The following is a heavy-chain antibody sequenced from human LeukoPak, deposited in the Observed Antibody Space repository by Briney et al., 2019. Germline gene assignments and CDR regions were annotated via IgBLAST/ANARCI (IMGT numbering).Heavy chain of an antibody. V-gene: IGHV1-2*02. D-gene: IGHD3-22*01. CDR2: MDPKSGEA. CDR1: GYTFTSYY. Sequence: ASVKVSCKASGYTFTSYYMHWVRQALGQGLEWMGWMDPKSGEANHAQKFQGRVIMTRDTSISTAYMELSRLRSDDTAVYYCALEVYYSDNSAFDYWGQGTLVTVSS. J-gene: IGHJ4*02. CDR3: ALEVYYSDNSAFDY.